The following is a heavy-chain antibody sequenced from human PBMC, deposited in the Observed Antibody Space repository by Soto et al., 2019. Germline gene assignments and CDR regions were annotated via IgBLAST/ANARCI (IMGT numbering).Heavy chain of an antibody. CDR2: INAGNGNT. D-gene: IGHD1-1*01. J-gene: IGHJ4*02. V-gene: IGHV1-3*01. CDR1: GFSFIDYS. CDR3: ARSAKKTWVPDF. Sequence: ASVKVSCKASGFSFIDYSILWVRQAPGQSLEWLGWINAGNGNTKYSHKFQDRVTITSDTSATTTYMELRSLRSEDTAVFYCARSAKKTWVPDFWGQGTLVTVSS.